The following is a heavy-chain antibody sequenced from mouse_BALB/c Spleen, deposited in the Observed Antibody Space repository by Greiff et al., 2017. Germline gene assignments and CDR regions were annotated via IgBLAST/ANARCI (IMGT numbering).Heavy chain of an antibody. J-gene: IGHJ1*01. CDR2: INSNGGST. CDR3: ARDRWPPPPDRYFDV. V-gene: IGHV5-6-3*01. Sequence: EVKLVESGGGLVQPGGSLKLSCAASGFTFSSYGMSWVRQTPDKRLELVATINSNGGSTYYPDSVKGRFTISRDNAKNTLYLQMSSLKSEDTAMYYCARDRWPPPPDRYFDVWGAGTTVTVAS. CDR1: GFTFSSYG.